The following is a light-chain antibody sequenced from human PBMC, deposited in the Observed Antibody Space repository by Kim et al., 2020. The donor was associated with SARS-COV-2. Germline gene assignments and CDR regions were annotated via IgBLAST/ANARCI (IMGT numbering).Light chain of an antibody. Sequence: PGQSVNISCTGTSSDVGGYNYVSWYQQNPGKVPKLIIYDVSNRPSGVSNRFSGSKSGNTASLTISGLQAEDEADYYCSSYTGSSVLFGGGTQLTVL. V-gene: IGLV2-14*03. J-gene: IGLJ2*01. CDR2: DVS. CDR1: SSDVGGYNY. CDR3: SSYTGSSVL.